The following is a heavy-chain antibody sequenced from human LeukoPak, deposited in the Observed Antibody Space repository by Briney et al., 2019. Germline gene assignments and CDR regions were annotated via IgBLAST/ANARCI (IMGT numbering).Heavy chain of an antibody. V-gene: IGHV3-23*01. D-gene: IGHD3-22*01. CDR3: AESQIVVTYFDY. CDR1: GFTFSSYA. Sequence: GGSLRLSCAASGFTFSSYAMSWVRQAPGKGLEWVSAISGSGGSTYYADSVKGRFTISRDNSKNTLYLQMNSLRAEDTAVYYCAESQIVVTYFDYWGQGTLVTVSS. CDR2: ISGSGGST. J-gene: IGHJ4*02.